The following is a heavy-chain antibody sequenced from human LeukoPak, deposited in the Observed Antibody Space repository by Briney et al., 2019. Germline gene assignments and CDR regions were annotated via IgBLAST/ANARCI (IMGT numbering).Heavy chain of an antibody. J-gene: IGHJ2*01. D-gene: IGHD3-3*01. CDR3: ARDCRITIFGVVTHPGYWYFDL. Sequence: SVKVSCKASGGTFSSHAISWVRQAPGQGLEWMGGIIPIFGTANYAQKFQGRVTITTDESTSTAYMELSSLRSEDTAVYYCARDCRITIFGVVTHPGYWYFDLWGRGTLVTVSS. V-gene: IGHV1-69*05. CDR2: IIPIFGTA. CDR1: GGTFSSHA.